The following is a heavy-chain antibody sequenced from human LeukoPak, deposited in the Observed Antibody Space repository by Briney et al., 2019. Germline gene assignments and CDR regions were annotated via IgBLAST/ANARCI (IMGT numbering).Heavy chain of an antibody. V-gene: IGHV4-59*01. D-gene: IGHD2-2*01. CDR1: GGSISSYY. CDR2: IYYSGST. Sequence: SETLSLTCTVSGGSISSYYWSWIRQPPGKGLEWIGYIYYSGSTNYNPSLKSRVTISVDTSKNQFSLKLSSVTAADTAVYYCAREGTSGGHDFDIWGQGTMVTVSS. CDR3: AREGTSGGHDFDI. J-gene: IGHJ3*02.